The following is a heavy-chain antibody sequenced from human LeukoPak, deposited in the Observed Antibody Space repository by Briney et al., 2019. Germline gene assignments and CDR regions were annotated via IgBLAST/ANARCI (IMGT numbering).Heavy chain of an antibody. V-gene: IGHV3-23*01. CDR1: GFTFSSYG. D-gene: IGHD6-13*01. Sequence: GGTLRLSCAASGFTFSSYGMSWVRQAPGKGLECVSGISGSGGTTYYADSVKGRFTISRDNSKNTLYLQMNSLRAEDTAVYYCAKSSGYSSTWEVDYWGQGTLVTVSS. CDR2: ISGSGGTT. J-gene: IGHJ4*02. CDR3: AKSSGYSSTWEVDY.